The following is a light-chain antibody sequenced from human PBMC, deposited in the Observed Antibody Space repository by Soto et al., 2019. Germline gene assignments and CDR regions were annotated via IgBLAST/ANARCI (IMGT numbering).Light chain of an antibody. Sequence: EIVMTQSPATLYVSRVERATLSCRASQSVSSNLAWYQQKPGQAPRLLIYGASTRATGIPARFSGSGSGTEFTLTISSLQSEDFAVYYCKQYNNWPPWTFGQGTKVEIK. CDR3: KQYNNWPPWT. CDR1: QSVSSN. CDR2: GAS. J-gene: IGKJ1*01. V-gene: IGKV3-15*01.